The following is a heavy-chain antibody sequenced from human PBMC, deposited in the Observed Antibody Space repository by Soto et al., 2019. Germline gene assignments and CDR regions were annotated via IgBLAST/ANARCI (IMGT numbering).Heavy chain of an antibody. CDR3: ASIRGGMGY. D-gene: IGHD6-13*01. CDR1: GITLSDHF. CDR2: TKAKAYSYTT. J-gene: IGHJ4*02. V-gene: IGHV3-72*01. Sequence: EVQLVESGGGLVQPGGSLRLSCAASGITLSDHFIDWVRQAPGKGLDWVGRTKAKAYSYTTEYAASVKGRFTSSRDDSDNSVYRQMNSLESEDTAVYYCASIRGGMGYWGKGTWVTVS.